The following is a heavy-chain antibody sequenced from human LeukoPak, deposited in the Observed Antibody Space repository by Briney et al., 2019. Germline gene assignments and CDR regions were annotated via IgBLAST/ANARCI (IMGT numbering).Heavy chain of an antibody. CDR3: ARASATEVGATSS. CDR1: GGTFSSYA. V-gene: IGHV1-69*13. D-gene: IGHD1-26*01. J-gene: IGHJ4*02. CDR2: IIPIFGTA. Sequence: SVKVSCKASGGTFSSYAISWVRQAPGEGLEWMGGIIPIFGTANYAQKFQGRVTITADESTSTASMELSSLRSDDTAVYYCARASATEVGATSSWGPGTLVTVSS.